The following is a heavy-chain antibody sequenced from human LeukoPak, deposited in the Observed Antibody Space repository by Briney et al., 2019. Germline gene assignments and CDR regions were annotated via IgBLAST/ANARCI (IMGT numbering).Heavy chain of an antibody. Sequence: GESLTLSCAASGVTLSSYAMSWARQPPGKGPEWVSSISNSDSGGNTYYPDSVKGLFTISRDSSKNTLFLHMNTLRAEDTAIYYCAKDRTMGASYWYLDLWGRDTLVTVSS. CDR2: ISNSDSGGNT. J-gene: IGHJ2*01. V-gene: IGHV3-23*01. CDR3: AKDRTMGASYWYLDL. D-gene: IGHD1-26*01. CDR1: GVTLSSYA.